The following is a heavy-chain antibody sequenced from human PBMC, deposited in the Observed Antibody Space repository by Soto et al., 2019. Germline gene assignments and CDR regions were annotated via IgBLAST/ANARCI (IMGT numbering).Heavy chain of an antibody. Sequence: WGSLRLSCAASGFTFSSYGMHWVRQAPGKGLEWVAVIWYDGSNKYYADSVKGRFTISRDNSKNTLYLQMNSLRAEDTAVYYCARDGTQQLVDYGMDVWGQGTTVTVSS. CDR3: ARDGTQQLVDYGMDV. CDR1: GFTFSSYG. CDR2: IWYDGSNK. D-gene: IGHD6-13*01. J-gene: IGHJ6*02. V-gene: IGHV3-33*01.